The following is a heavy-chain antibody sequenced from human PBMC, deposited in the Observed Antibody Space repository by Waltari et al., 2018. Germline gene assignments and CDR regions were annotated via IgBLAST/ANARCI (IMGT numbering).Heavy chain of an antibody. CDR3: ARDRGSGWSPYYYYYYGMDV. CDR1: GGSISSYY. Sequence: QVQLQESGPGLVKPSETLSLTCTVSGGSISSYYWGWIRQPPGKGLEWIGYIYYSGSTNYNPSLKSRVTISVDTSKNQFSLKLSSVTAADTAVYYCARDRGSGWSPYYYYYYGMDVWGQGTTVTVSS. D-gene: IGHD6-19*01. CDR2: IYYSGST. J-gene: IGHJ6*02. V-gene: IGHV4-59*01.